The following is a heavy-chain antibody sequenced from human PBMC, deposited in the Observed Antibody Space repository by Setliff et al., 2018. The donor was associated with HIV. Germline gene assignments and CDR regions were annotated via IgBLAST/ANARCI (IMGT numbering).Heavy chain of an antibody. V-gene: IGHV4-39*07. D-gene: IGHD3-3*01. CDR1: GGSISSSNYY. CDR3: ARGTHYNFWGSNWFDP. CDR2: VYYSGST. J-gene: IGHJ5*02. Sequence: PSDTLSLTCTVSGGSISSSNYYWGWIRQPPGKGLEWIGSVYYSGSTYYNPSLKSRVTISVDTSKNQFSLKLNSVTAADTAVYYCARGTHYNFWGSNWFDPWGQGTLVTVSS.